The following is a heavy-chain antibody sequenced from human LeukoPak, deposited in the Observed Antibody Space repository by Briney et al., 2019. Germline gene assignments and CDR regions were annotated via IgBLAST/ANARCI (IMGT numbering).Heavy chain of an antibody. CDR3: AKDMYGYPRRPFDY. V-gene: IGHV3-9*03. CDR2: ISWNSGSI. D-gene: IGHD6-25*01. CDR1: GFTFDDYA. Sequence: GRSLRLSCAASGFTFDDYAMHWVRQAPGKGLEWVSGISWNSGSIGYADSVKGRFTISRDNAKNSLCLQMNSLRAEDMALYYCAKDMYGYPRRPFDYWGQGTLVTVSS. J-gene: IGHJ4*02.